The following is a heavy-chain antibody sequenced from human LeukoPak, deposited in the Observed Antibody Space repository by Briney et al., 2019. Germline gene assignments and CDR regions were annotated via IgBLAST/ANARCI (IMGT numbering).Heavy chain of an antibody. V-gene: IGHV3-30*18. CDR3: AKGRIGYCSGTSCYTPYYYYYYMDV. Sequence: GRSLRLSCAASGFTFSSYGMHWVRQAPGKGLEWVAVISYDGSNKYYADSVKGRFTISRDNSKNTLYLQMNSLRAEDTAVYYCAKGRIGYCSGTSCYTPYYYYYYMDVWGKGTTVTVSS. CDR1: GFTFSSYG. J-gene: IGHJ6*03. CDR2: ISYDGSNK. D-gene: IGHD2-2*02.